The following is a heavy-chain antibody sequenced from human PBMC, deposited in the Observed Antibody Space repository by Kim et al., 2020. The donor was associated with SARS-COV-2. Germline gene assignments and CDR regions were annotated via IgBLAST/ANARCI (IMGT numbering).Heavy chain of an antibody. J-gene: IGHJ6*01. Sequence: GGSLRLSCAASGFTFDDYAMHWVRQAPGKGLEWVSGISWNSGTIGYADSVKGRFTISRDNAKNSLYLQMNSLRAEDTALYYCAKAKLSSSWLYYYGMDVWGQGATVADSS. CDR2: ISWNSGTI. V-gene: IGHV3-9*01. D-gene: IGHD6-13*01. CDR1: GFTFDDYA. CDR3: AKAKLSSSWLYYYGMDV.